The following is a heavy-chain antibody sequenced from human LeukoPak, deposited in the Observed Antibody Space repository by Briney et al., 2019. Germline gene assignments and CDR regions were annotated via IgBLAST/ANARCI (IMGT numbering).Heavy chain of an antibody. CDR2: INHSGST. J-gene: IGHJ4*02. V-gene: IGHV4-34*01. CDR3: ARVLGNFYGSGSYFIDY. CDR1: GGSFSGYY. Sequence: SETLSLTCAVYGGSFSGYYWSWIRQPPGKGLEWIGEINHSGSTNYNPSLKSRVTISVDTSKNQFSLKLSSVTAADTAVYYCARVLGNFYGSGSYFIDYWGQGTLVTVSS. D-gene: IGHD3-10*01.